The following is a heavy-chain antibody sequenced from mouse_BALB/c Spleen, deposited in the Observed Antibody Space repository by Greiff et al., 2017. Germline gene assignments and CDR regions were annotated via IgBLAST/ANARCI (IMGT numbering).Heavy chain of an antibody. J-gene: IGHJ3*01. Sequence: VQLKESGPELVKPGASVKMSCKASGYTFTSYVMHWVKQKPGQGLEWIGYINPYNDGTKYNEKFKGKATLTSDKSSSTAYMELSSLTSEDSAVYYCARTSYDGLAWFAYWGQGTLVTVSA. CDR3: ARTSYDGLAWFAY. D-gene: IGHD2-3*01. V-gene: IGHV1-14*01. CDR1: GYTFTSYV. CDR2: INPYNDGT.